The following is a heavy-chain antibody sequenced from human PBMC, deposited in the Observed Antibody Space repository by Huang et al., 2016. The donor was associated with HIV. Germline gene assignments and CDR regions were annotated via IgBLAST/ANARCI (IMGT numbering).Heavy chain of an antibody. Sequence: QVQLHQWGAGLLKPSETLSLTCAVYGGSFSGPNWTWIRPTPGKGLEWIGEINHSGRTNYSPSLKRRGTISLDTSKNQFSRRLRSVTAADTAVYYCARGRGDARGFLGLDFWGQGTLVTVSS. CDR1: GGSFSGPN. CDR2: INHSGRT. V-gene: IGHV4-34*01. CDR3: ARGRGDARGFLGLDF. J-gene: IGHJ4*02. D-gene: IGHD3-16*01.